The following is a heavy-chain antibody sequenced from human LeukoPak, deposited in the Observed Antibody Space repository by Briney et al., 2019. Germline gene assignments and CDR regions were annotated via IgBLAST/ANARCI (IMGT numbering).Heavy chain of an antibody. CDR2: ISYDGSNK. Sequence: GGSLRLSCAASGFTFSSYGMHWVRQAPGKGLEWVAVISYDGSNKYYADSVKGRFTISRDNSKNTLYLQMNSLRAEDTAVYYCNIAAAGTVYWGQGTLVTVSP. J-gene: IGHJ4*02. D-gene: IGHD6-13*01. V-gene: IGHV3-30*03. CDR3: NIAAAGTVY. CDR1: GFTFSSYG.